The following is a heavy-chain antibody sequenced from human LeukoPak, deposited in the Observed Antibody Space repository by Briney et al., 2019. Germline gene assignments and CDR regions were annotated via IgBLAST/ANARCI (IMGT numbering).Heavy chain of an antibody. J-gene: IGHJ4*02. CDR2: ISANSGYI. V-gene: IGHV3-11*06. Sequence: GGSLRLSCAASGFTFSDYYMSWIRQAPGKGLEWVSYISANSGYIKFADSVRGRFTISRDNAKNSLYLQMNSLRAEDTAVYYCARDVSRVVPAARYFDYWGQGTLVTVSS. D-gene: IGHD2-2*01. CDR3: ARDVSRVVPAARYFDY. CDR1: GFTFSDYY.